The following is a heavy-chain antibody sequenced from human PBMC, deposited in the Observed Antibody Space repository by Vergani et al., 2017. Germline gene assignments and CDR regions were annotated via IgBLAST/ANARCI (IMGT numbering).Heavy chain of an antibody. Sequence: QLQLQESGPGLVKPSETLSLTCTVSGGSISSSSYYWGWIRQPPGKGLEWIGSIYYSGSTYYNPSLKSRVTISVDTSKNQFSLKLSSVTAADTAVYYCASCRIAAAGTEFDYWGQGTLVTVSS. CDR3: ASCRIAAAGTEFDY. CDR2: IYYSGST. J-gene: IGHJ4*02. V-gene: IGHV4-39*01. D-gene: IGHD6-13*01. CDR1: GGSISSSSYY.